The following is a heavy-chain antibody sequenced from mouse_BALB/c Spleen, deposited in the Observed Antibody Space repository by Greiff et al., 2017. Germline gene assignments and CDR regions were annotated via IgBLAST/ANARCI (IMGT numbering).Heavy chain of an antibody. Sequence: EVKVVESGAELVKPGASVKLSCTASGFNIKDTYMHWVKQRPEQGLEWIGRIDPANGNTKYDPKFQGKATITADTSSNTAYLQLSSLTSEDTAVYYCARIYDGYYWGQGTTLTVSS. V-gene: IGHV14-3*02. CDR1: GFNIKDTY. J-gene: IGHJ2*01. CDR3: ARIYDGYY. D-gene: IGHD2-3*01. CDR2: IDPANGNT.